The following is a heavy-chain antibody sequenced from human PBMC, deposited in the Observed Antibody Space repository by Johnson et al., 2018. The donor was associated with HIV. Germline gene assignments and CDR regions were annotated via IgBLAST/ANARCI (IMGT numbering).Heavy chain of an antibody. CDR3: AREGGSFYGGNSGAFDI. CDR1: GFTFSSYA. CDR2: ISGSGGST. J-gene: IGHJ3*02. V-gene: IGHV3-23*04. D-gene: IGHD4-23*01. Sequence: VQLVESGGGLVQPGGSLRLSCAASGFTFSSYAMSWVRQAPGKGLEWVSAISGSGGSTYYADSVKGRFTISRDNSKNTLYLQMNSLRAEDTAVYYCAREGGSFYGGNSGAFDIWGQGTMVTVSS.